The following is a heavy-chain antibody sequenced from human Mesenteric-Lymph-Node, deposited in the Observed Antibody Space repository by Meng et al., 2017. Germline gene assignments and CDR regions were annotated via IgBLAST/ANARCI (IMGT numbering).Heavy chain of an antibody. CDR1: GGSISSGGYY. V-gene: IGHV4-31*09. Sequence: QVQLHESGPGLVKPSQTLSLTCTVSGGSISSGGYYWSWIRQHPGKGLEWIGQIYLAGSPNYNPSLESRVTISVDKSKNQFSLRLTSVTAADTAIFYCVRHGGKYFDSWGQGTLVTVSS. CDR3: VRHGGKYFDS. D-gene: IGHD2-15*01. J-gene: IGHJ4*02. CDR2: IYLAGSP.